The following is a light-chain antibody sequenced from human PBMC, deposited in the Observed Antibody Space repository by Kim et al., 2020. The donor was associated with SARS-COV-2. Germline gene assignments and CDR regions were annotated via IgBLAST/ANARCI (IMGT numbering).Light chain of an antibody. J-gene: IGLJ2*01. Sequence: VCPGQTASITCSGDKMGNKYVCWYQQDTGQSPVVVIYQDKKRPSGIPERFSGSNSGNTATLTISGTQAMDEADYYCQTWDGSTVLFGGGTQLTVL. CDR2: QDK. V-gene: IGLV3-1*01. CDR3: QTWDGSTVL. CDR1: KMGNKY.